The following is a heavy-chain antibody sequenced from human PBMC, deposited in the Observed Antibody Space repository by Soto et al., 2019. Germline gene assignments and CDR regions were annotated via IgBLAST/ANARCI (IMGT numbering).Heavy chain of an antibody. J-gene: IGHJ4*02. Sequence: GGSLRLSCAASGLAFTNYAMTWVRQAPGKGLEWVSIITASGYSAYYGGAVKGRFTTSRDNSRSTLYLEMNGLRAEDTAVYYCAKGDLLWDPFDSWAREPSSPSPQ. D-gene: IGHD3-16*01. CDR3: AKGDLLWDPFDS. CDR1: GLAFTNYA. CDR2: ITASGYSA. V-gene: IGHV3-23*01.